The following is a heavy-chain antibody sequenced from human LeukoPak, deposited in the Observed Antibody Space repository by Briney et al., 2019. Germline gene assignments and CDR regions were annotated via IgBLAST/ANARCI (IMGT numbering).Heavy chain of an antibody. J-gene: IGHJ4*02. Sequence: PGGSLRLSCAASGFTFSDYSMSWVRQAPGKGLEWVGFIRSKAYGGTTEYAASVKGRFTISRDDSKSIAYLQMNSLKTEDTAVYYCTREGAYGDYFDRWGQGTLVTVSS. CDR3: TREGAYGDYFDR. D-gene: IGHD4-17*01. V-gene: IGHV3-49*04. CDR2: IRSKAYGGTT. CDR1: GFTFSDYS.